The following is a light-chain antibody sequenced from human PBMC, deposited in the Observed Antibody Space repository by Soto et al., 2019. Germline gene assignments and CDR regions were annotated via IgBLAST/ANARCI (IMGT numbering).Light chain of an antibody. CDR2: GAS. J-gene: IGKJ1*01. Sequence: EIVLTQSPGTLSLSPGERATLSCRASQSVSSNYLAWYQQKPGQAPRLLIYGASSRATGIPDGFSGSGSGTDFTLTISRLEPEDFAVYYCQQYGSSPRTFGQGTKV. CDR1: QSVSSNY. V-gene: IGKV3-20*01. CDR3: QQYGSSPRT.